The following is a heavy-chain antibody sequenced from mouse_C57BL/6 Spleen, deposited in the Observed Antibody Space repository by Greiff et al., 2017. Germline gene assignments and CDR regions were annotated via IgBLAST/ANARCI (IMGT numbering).Heavy chain of an antibody. CDR2: IYPSDSET. V-gene: IGHV1-61*01. Sequence: VQLQQPGAELVRPGSSVKLSCKASGYTFTSYWMDWVKQRPGQGLEWIGNIYPSDSETHYNQKFKDKATLTVDKSSSTAYMQLSSLTSEDSAVYYCARSTTVVAPGYFDYWGQGTTLTVSS. CDR1: GYTFTSYW. D-gene: IGHD1-1*01. CDR3: ARSTTVVAPGYFDY. J-gene: IGHJ2*01.